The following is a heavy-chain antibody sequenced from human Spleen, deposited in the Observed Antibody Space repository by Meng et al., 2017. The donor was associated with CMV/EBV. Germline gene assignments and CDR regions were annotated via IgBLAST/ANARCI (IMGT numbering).Heavy chain of an antibody. CDR3: ARASGIAAAGPYYYYGMDV. Sequence: SETLSLTCIVSGGSVSSGSYYWSWIRQPPGKGLEWIAHIYDSGSTSYNPSLKSRVTISVDTSKNQFSLKLTSVTAADTAVYYCARASGIAAAGPYYYYGMDVWGQGTTVTVSS. CDR2: IYDSGST. V-gene: IGHV4-61*01. J-gene: IGHJ6*02. D-gene: IGHD6-13*01. CDR1: GGSVSSGSYY.